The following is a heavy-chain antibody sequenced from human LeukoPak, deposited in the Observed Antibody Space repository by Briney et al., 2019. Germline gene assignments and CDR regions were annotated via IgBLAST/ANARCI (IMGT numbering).Heavy chain of an antibody. CDR2: IIPIFGTA. V-gene: IGHV1-69*06. D-gene: IGHD1-7*01. Sequence: GASVKVSCKASGGTFSSYAISWVRQAPGQGLEWMGGIIPIFGTANYAQKFQGRVTITADKSTSTAYMELSSLRSEDTAVYYCARAPNWNYAYQNWFDPWGQGTLSPSPQ. CDR3: ARAPNWNYAYQNWFDP. CDR1: GGTFSSYA. J-gene: IGHJ5*02.